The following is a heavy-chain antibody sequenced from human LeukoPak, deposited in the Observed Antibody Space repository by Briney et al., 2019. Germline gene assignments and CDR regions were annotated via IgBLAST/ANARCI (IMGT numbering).Heavy chain of an antibody. Sequence: ASVKVSCXASGYTFTGYYIHWVRQAPGQGLEWMGWIDPNSGGTDYAQKFQGRVTVTRDTSISTAYMELSRLRSDDTAVYYCARDKSSSWYGGVDHWGQGTLVTVSS. D-gene: IGHD6-13*01. CDR3: ARDKSSSWYGGVDH. CDR1: GYTFTGYY. CDR2: IDPNSGGT. J-gene: IGHJ4*02. V-gene: IGHV1-2*02.